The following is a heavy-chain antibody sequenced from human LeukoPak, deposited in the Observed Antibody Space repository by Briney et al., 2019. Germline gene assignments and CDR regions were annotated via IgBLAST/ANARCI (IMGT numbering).Heavy chain of an antibody. V-gene: IGHV3-9*01. Sequence: GRSLRLSCAASGFTFDDYAMHLVRQAPGKGLEWVSGISWNSGSIGYADSVKGRFTISRDNAKNSLYLQMNSLRAEDTALYYCAKDIYYYGMDVWGQGTTVTVSS. J-gene: IGHJ6*02. CDR1: GFTFDDYA. CDR3: AKDIYYYGMDV. CDR2: ISWNSGSI.